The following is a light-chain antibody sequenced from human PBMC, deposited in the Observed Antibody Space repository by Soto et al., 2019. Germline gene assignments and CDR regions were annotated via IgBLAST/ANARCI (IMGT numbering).Light chain of an antibody. Sequence: EIVMTQSPATLSVSPGEGATLSCKASQNVYNNLAWYQQRPGQPPRLLIYDASTRATGISARFSGSGYGTESTLPIRSLQSKVFEVFFCQQGKNGPLLFGGGPKV. CDR2: DAS. J-gene: IGKJ4*01. CDR1: QNVYNN. CDR3: QQGKNGPLL. V-gene: IGKV3-15*01.